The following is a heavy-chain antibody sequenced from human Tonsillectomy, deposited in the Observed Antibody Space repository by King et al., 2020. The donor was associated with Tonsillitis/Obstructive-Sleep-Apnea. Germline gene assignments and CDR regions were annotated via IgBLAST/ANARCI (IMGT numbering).Heavy chain of an antibody. CDR2: IYHGGDT. CDR3: ARRGSVLPVDAFDI. D-gene: IGHD6-25*01. J-gene: IGHJ3*02. CDR1: GDSFSTTTYY. Sequence: QLQESGPGLVKPSETLSLTCAFSGDSFSTTTYYWAWVRQPPGKALEWIGTIYHGGDTYYHPSLGSRVTISVDTSKRPVHLKLTSMTAADTAVYYCARRGSVLPVDAFDIWGQGTMVTVSS. V-gene: IGHV4-39*01.